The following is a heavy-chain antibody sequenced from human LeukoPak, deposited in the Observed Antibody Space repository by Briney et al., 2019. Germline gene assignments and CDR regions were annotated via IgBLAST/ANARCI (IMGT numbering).Heavy chain of an antibody. CDR3: ARDSGREMATIGLFDY. CDR2: IIPIFGTA. D-gene: IGHD5-24*01. CDR1: GGTFSSYA. Sequence: SVKVSCKASGGTFSSYAISWVRQAPGQGLEWMGGIIPIFGTANYAQKFQGRVTITTDESTSTAYMELSSLRSEDAAVYYCARDSGREMATIGLFDYWGQGTLVTVSS. V-gene: IGHV1-69*05. J-gene: IGHJ4*02.